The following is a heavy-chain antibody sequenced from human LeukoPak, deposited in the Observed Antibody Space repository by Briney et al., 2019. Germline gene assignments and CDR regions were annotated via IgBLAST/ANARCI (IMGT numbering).Heavy chain of an antibody. CDR2: IIPIFDIT. D-gene: IGHD3-22*01. CDR3: ARGAAQYDSSGYQSSPFDY. Sequence: SVKVSCKASGGTFSSYGISWVRQAPGQGLDWMGRIIPIFDITNYAQNFQDRVTITADKSTSTAYMELSSLRSEDTAVYYCARGAAQYDSSGYQSSPFDYWGQGTLVTVSS. CDR1: GGTFSSYG. V-gene: IGHV1-69*04. J-gene: IGHJ4*02.